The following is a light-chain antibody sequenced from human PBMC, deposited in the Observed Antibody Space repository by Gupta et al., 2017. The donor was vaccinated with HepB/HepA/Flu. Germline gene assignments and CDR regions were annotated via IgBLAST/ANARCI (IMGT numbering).Light chain of an antibody. V-gene: IGKV1-6*01. CDR2: AAS. Sequence: AIQMTQSPSSLSASVGDRFTITCRASQGIRNYLGWYQQKPVKAPKVPIYAASSLQSGVPSRFSGSGSVTDFTLTISSLQPEDFATYYCRQDDNYPLTFGGGTRLEIK. CDR1: QGIRNY. CDR3: RQDDNYPLT. J-gene: IGKJ4*01.